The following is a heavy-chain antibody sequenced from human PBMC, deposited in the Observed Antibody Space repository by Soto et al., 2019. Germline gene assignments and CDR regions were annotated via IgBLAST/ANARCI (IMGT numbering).Heavy chain of an antibody. CDR2: ISSSSSYI. CDR1: GFTFSSYS. D-gene: IGHD3-16*01. Sequence: GGSLRLSCAASGFTFSSYSIRWVRQAPGKGLEWVSTISSSSSYIYYADSVKGRCTISRDNAKNSLSLQMNSLRADDTAVYYCATDQLSLLNYDYWGQGTLVTVSS. CDR3: ATDQLSLLNYDY. V-gene: IGHV3-21*01. J-gene: IGHJ4*02.